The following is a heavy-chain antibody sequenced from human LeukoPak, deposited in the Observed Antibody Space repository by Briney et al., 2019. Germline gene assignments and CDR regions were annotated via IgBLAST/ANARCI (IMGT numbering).Heavy chain of an antibody. CDR1: GLTFSSYG. D-gene: IGHD3-10*01. J-gene: IGHJ4*02. Sequence: GGSLRLSCAASGLTFSSYGMHWVRQAPGKGLEWVAVISYDGSNKYYADSVKGRFTISRDNSKNTLYLQMNSLRAEDTAVYYCAKVGDLHSFDYWGQGTLVTVSS. CDR2: ISYDGSNK. CDR3: AKVGDLHSFDY. V-gene: IGHV3-30*18.